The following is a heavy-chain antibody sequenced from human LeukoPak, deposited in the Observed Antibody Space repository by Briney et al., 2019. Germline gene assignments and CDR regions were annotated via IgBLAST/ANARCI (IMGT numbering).Heavy chain of an antibody. Sequence: GASVKVSFKSSGYTFTSYDINWVRQATGQGHEWMGWMNPNSGNTGYAQKFQGRVSMTRNTSISTAYMELSSLRSEDTAVYYCVRSPVPPTIDYWGQGTMVTVSS. CDR3: VRSPVPPTIDY. V-gene: IGHV1-8*01. J-gene: IGHJ4*02. CDR2: MNPNSGNT. CDR1: GYTFTSYD.